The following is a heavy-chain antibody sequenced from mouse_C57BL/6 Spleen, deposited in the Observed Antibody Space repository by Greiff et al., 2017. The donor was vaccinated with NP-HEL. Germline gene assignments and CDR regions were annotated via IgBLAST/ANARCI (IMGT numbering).Heavy chain of an antibody. CDR3: ARKGTSDWYFDV. CDR2: IDPSDSYT. CDR1: GYTFTSYW. J-gene: IGHJ1*03. Sequence: VQLQQPGAELVMPGASVKLSCKASGYTFTSYWMHWVKQRPGQGLEWIGEIDPSDSYTNYNQKFKGKSTLTVDKSSSTAYMQLSSLTSEDSAVYYCARKGTSDWYFDVWGTGTTVTVSS. D-gene: IGHD3-3*01. V-gene: IGHV1-69*01.